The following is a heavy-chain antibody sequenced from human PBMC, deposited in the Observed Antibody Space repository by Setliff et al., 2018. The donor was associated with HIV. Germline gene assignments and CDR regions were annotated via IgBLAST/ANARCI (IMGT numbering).Heavy chain of an antibody. CDR3: AKDFGFAIATTYYFDL. CDR1: GFPLSNYA. V-gene: IGHV3-30*02. D-gene: IGHD1-1*01. CDR2: IWYEGLKK. Sequence: GGSLRLSCAASGFPLSNYAMHWVRQAPGKGPQWVAVIWYEGLKKYYADSVQGRFTVSRDNSKNTLHLQMSSLRAEDTAVYYCAKDFGFAIATTYYFDLWGQGTLVTVSS. J-gene: IGHJ4*02.